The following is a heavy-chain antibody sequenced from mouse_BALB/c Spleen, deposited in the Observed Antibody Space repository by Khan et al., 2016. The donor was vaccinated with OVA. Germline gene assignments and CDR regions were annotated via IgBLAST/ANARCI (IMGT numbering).Heavy chain of an antibody. CDR2: INPDNAGT. CDR3: AREASSWDFSFPY. J-gene: IGHJ3*01. V-gene: IGHV1S136*01. Sequence: IQLVQSGPELVEPGASVKMSCKASGYTFTNYVIHWVKQKPGQGLEWIGYINPDNAGTRYNEKFKGKATLTSDISSNSAYMELLSLTSEYSALYYCAREASSWDFSFPYWGQGTLVTVSA. CDR1: GYTFTNYV. D-gene: IGHD4-1*01.